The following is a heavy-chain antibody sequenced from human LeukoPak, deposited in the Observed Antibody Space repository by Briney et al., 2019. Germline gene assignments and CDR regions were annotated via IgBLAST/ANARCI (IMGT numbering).Heavy chain of an antibody. D-gene: IGHD6-6*01. CDR2: IIPIFGTA. J-gene: IGHJ4*02. Sequence: SVKVSCKASGYTFTNYGISWARQAPGQGLEWMGGIIPIFGTANYAQKFQGRVTITTDESTSTAYMELSSLRSEDTAVYYCASNPYSSSSEGYFDYWGQGTLVTVSS. CDR1: GYTFTNYG. CDR3: ASNPYSSSSEGYFDY. V-gene: IGHV1-69*05.